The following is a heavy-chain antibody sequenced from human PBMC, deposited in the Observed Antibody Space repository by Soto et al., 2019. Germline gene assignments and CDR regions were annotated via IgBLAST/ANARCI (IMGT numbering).Heavy chain of an antibody. Sequence: EVQLVESGGGLVQPGGSLRLSCAASGFTFSSDWMHWVRQVPGKGLVWVSRINSDGSSTTYADSVEDRFTMSRDNAKNTLYLQMDSLRAEDSAMYYCARGSFRGGRSPYFDHWGQGPLVTVSP. D-gene: IGHD6-6*01. CDR1: GFTFSSDW. CDR2: INSDGSST. V-gene: IGHV3-74*01. J-gene: IGHJ4*02. CDR3: ARGSFRGGRSPYFDH.